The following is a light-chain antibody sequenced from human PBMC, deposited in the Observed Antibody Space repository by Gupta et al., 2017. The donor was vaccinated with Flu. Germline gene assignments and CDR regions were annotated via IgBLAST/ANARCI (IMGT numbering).Light chain of an antibody. V-gene: IGKV1-27*01. J-gene: IGKJ1*01. CDR2: GAS. CDR1: QDINSF. CDR3: QKDDSAPRT. Sequence: DIQMTQSPSSLSASVGDRVTISCRASQDINSFLVWYQQKPGKTPNLLIYGASTLQSGVPSRFSGSGSGTDFTLTISSLQPEDVATYYCQKDDSAPRTFGQGTKVEIK.